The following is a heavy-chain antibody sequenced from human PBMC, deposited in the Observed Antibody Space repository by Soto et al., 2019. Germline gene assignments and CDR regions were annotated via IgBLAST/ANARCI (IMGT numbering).Heavy chain of an antibody. D-gene: IGHD3-10*01. J-gene: IGHJ5*02. CDR1: GGSFSGYY. CDR2: INHSGST. V-gene: IGHV4-34*01. CDR3: ARGGSTMVRGVIITPQPNWFDP. Sequence: PSETLSLTCAVYGGSFSGYYWSWIRQPPGKGLEWIGEINHSGSTNYNPSLKSRVTISVDTSKNQFSLKLSSVTAADTAVYYCARGGSTMVRGVIITPQPNWFDPWGQGTLVTVSS.